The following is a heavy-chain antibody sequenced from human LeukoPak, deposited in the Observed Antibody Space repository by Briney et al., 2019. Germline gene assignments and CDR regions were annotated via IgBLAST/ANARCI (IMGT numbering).Heavy chain of an antibody. Sequence: ASVKVSCKASGYTFTGSYMHWVRQAPGQGLEWMGWINPNSGGTNYAQEFQGRVTMTRDTSISTAYMELSRLRSDDTAVYYCARTKRDSRSGSCNDYWGQGTLVTVSS. J-gene: IGHJ4*02. CDR1: GYTFTGSY. CDR3: ARTKRDSRSGSCNDY. CDR2: INPNSGGT. D-gene: IGHD3-10*01. V-gene: IGHV1-2*02.